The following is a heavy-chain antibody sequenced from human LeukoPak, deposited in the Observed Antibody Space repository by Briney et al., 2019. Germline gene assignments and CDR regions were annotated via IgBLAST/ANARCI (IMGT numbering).Heavy chain of an antibody. Sequence: GRSLRLSCAASGFTFSSYGMHWVRQAPGKGLEWVAGIWYNGSNKYYADSVKGRFTISRDNSKNTLYLQMNSLRAEDTAVYYCARDGLAAAGAYYYYYGMDVWGQGTTVTVSS. CDR3: ARDGLAAAGAYYYYYGMDV. CDR2: IWYNGSNK. V-gene: IGHV3-33*01. D-gene: IGHD6-13*01. CDR1: GFTFSSYG. J-gene: IGHJ6*02.